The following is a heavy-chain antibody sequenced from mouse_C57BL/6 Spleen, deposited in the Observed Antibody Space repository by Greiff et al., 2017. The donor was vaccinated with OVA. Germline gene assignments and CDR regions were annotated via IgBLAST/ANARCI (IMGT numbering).Heavy chain of an antibody. D-gene: IGHD2-13*01. V-gene: IGHV1-42*01. CDR1: GYSFTGYY. CDR2: INPSTGGT. CDR3: ARKGTVTSYFDY. J-gene: IGHJ2*01. Sequence: VQLQQSGPELVKPGASVKISCKASGYSFTGYYMNWVKQSPEKSLEWIGEINPSTGGTTYNQKFKAKATLTVDKSSSTAYMQLKSLTSEDSAVYYCARKGTVTSYFDYWGQGTTLTVSS.